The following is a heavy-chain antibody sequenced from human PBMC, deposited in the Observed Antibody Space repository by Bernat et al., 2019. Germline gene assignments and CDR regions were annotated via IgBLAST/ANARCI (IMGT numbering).Heavy chain of an antibody. J-gene: IGHJ2*01. CDR1: GFTFSSYA. V-gene: IGHV3-23*01. D-gene: IGHD2-21*02. CDR3: AKDDCAGDCHYWYFDL. CDR2: ISASGGST. Sequence: LGGGLVQPGGSLRLSCAASGFTFSSYAMSWVRQAPGKGLEWVSGISASGGSTFYADSVKGRFTISRDNSKNTLYLQMNSLRAEDTAVYYCAKDDCAGDCHYWYFDLWGRGTLVTVSS.